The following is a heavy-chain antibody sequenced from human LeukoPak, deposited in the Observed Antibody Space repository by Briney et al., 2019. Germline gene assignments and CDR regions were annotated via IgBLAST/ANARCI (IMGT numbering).Heavy chain of an antibody. D-gene: IGHD4-17*01. Sequence: GGSLRLSCAASGFTFSSYSMNWVRQAPGKGLEWVSSISSSSSYIYYADSVKGRFTISRGNAKNSLYLQMNSLRAEDTAVYYCARDLGDSGWFDPWGQGTLVTVSS. J-gene: IGHJ5*02. CDR2: ISSSSSYI. V-gene: IGHV3-21*01. CDR1: GFTFSSYS. CDR3: ARDLGDSGWFDP.